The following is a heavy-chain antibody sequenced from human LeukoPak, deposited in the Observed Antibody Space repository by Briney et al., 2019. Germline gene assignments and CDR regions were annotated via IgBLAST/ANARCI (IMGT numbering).Heavy chain of an antibody. CDR2: IYYSGST. CDR1: GGSISSYY. Sequence: SETLSLTCTVSGGSISSYYWSWIRQPPGKGLEWIGYIYYSGSTNYNPSLKSRVTISVDTSKNQFSLKLSSVTAADTAVYYCARKFATHSGSYYPVWGQGTLVTVSS. J-gene: IGHJ4*02. D-gene: IGHD1-26*01. V-gene: IGHV4-59*01. CDR3: ARKFATHSGSYYPV.